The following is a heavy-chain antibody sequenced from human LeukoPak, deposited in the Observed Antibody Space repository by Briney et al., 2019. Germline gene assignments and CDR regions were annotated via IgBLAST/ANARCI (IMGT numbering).Heavy chain of an antibody. CDR2: INPNSGGT. V-gene: IGHV1-2*02. Sequence: GASVKVSCKASGYTFTGYYMHWVRQAPGQGLESMGWINPNSGGTNYAQKFQGRVTMTRDTSISTAYMELSRLRSDDTAVYYCARIRAVAGRELGYWGQGTLVTVSS. CDR3: ARIRAVAGRELGY. D-gene: IGHD6-19*01. J-gene: IGHJ4*02. CDR1: GYTFTGYY.